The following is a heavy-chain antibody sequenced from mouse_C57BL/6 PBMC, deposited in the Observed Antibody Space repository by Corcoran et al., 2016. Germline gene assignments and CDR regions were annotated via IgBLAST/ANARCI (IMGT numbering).Heavy chain of an antibody. CDR1: GFSLSTSGMG. CDR3: ARRAGGLRQDYYAMDY. Sequence: QVTLKESGPGILQSSQTLSLTCSFSGFSLSTSGMGVSWIRQPSGKVLEWLAHIYWDDDKRYNPSLKSRLTISKDTSRNQVFLKITSVDTADTATYYCARRAGGLRQDYYAMDYWGQGTSVTVSS. V-gene: IGHV8-12*01. D-gene: IGHD2-4*01. J-gene: IGHJ4*01. CDR2: IYWDDDK.